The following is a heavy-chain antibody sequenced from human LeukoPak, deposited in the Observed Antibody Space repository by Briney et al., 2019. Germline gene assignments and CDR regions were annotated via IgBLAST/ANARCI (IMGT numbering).Heavy chain of an antibody. V-gene: IGHV3-33*01. CDR3: AREAYCSSTSCRFDY. CDR2: IWYDGSNK. Sequence: PGRSLRLSCAASGFTFSSYGMHWVRQAPGKGLEWVAVIWYDGSNKYYADSVKGRFTISRDNSKNTLYLQMNSLRAEDTAVYCCAREAYCSSTSCRFDYWGQGTLVTVSS. J-gene: IGHJ4*02. D-gene: IGHD2-2*01. CDR1: GFTFSSYG.